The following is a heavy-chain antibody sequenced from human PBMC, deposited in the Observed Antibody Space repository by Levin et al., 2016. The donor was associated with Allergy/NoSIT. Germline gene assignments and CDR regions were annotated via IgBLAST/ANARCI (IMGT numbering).Heavy chain of an antibody. CDR1: GFTFSSYS. CDR3: ARDPPVVVTVTRNTY. CDR2: ISSSSSYI. D-gene: IGHD2-21*02. J-gene: IGHJ4*02. V-gene: IGHV3-21*01. Sequence: ETLSLTCAASGFTFSSYSMNWVRQAPGKGLEWVSSISSSSSYIYYADSVKGRFTISRDNAKNSLYLQMNSLRAEDTAVYYCARDPPVVVTVTRNTYWGQGTLATVSS.